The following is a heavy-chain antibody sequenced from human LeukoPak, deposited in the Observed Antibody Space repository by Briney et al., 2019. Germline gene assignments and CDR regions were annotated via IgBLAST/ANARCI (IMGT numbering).Heavy chain of an antibody. J-gene: IGHJ3*02. CDR2: ISGSGGST. CDR1: GFTFSSYA. Sequence: GGSLRLSCAASGFTFSSYAMSWVRQAPGKGLEWVSAISGSGGSTYYADSVKGRFTISRDNSKNTLYLQMNSLRAGNTAVYYCAKAIYYYDSSGSHNAFDIWGQGTMVTVSS. V-gene: IGHV3-23*01. D-gene: IGHD3-22*01. CDR3: AKAIYYYDSSGSHNAFDI.